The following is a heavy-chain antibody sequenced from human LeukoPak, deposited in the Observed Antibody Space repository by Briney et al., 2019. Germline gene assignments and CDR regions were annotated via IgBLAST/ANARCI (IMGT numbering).Heavy chain of an antibody. Sequence: VASVKVSCKASGGTFSSYAISWVRQAPGQGLEWMGGIIPIFGTANYAQKFQGRVTITADESTSTAYMELSSLRSEDTAVYYCARGDSSGYPLGYWGQGTLVTVSS. V-gene: IGHV1-69*13. D-gene: IGHD3-22*01. CDR3: ARGDSSGYPLGY. J-gene: IGHJ4*02. CDR1: GGTFSSYA. CDR2: IIPIFGTA.